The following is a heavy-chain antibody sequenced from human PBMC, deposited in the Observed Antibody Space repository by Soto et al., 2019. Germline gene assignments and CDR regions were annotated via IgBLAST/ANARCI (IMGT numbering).Heavy chain of an antibody. CDR2: ISGSGGST. Sequence: PGGSLRLSCAASGFTFSSYAMSWVRQAPGKGLEWVSAISGSGGSTYYADSVKGRFTISRDNSKNTLYLQMNSLRAEDTAVYYCAKGPLYYDFWSGYYHYYYYMDVWGKGTTVTVSS. CDR1: GFTFSSYA. J-gene: IGHJ6*03. CDR3: AKGPLYYDFWSGYYHYYYYMDV. D-gene: IGHD3-3*01. V-gene: IGHV3-23*01.